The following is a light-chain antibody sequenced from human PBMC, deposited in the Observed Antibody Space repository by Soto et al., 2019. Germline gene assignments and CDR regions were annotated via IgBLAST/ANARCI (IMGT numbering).Light chain of an antibody. J-gene: IGLJ1*01. CDR3: SSYAGSSNV. Sequence: QSVLTQPPSVSAAPGQTVTISCSGSSSNIGRNYVSWYQHLPGTAPKLMIYEVNKRPSGVPDRFSGSKSGNTASLTVSGLQAEDEADYYCSSYAGSSNVFGTGTKVTVL. CDR2: EVN. CDR1: SSNIGRNY. V-gene: IGLV2-8*01.